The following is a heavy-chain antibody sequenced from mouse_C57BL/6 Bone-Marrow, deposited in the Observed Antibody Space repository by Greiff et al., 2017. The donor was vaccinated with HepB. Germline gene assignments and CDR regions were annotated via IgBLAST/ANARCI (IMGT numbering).Heavy chain of an antibody. Sequence: EVQRVESGPGLVKPSQSLSLTCSVTGYSITSGYYWNWIRQFPGNKLEWMGYISYDGSNNYNPSLKNRLSITRDTSKNQFFLKLNSVTTEDTATYYCAREAAQAPGFAYWGQGTLVTVSA. V-gene: IGHV3-6*01. CDR1: GYSITSGYY. CDR3: AREAAQAPGFAY. J-gene: IGHJ3*01. D-gene: IGHD3-2*02. CDR2: ISYDGSN.